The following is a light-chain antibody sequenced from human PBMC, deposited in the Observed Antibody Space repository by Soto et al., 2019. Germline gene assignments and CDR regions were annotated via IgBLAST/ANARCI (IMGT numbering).Light chain of an antibody. CDR2: AAS. V-gene: IGKV1-8*01. CDR3: QQYYSYWWT. CDR1: QGISSY. J-gene: IGKJ1*01. Sequence: AIRMTQSPSSLSASTGDRVTITCRASQGISSYLAWYQQKPGKAPKLLIYAASTLQSGVPSRFSGSGSGTDFTLTIRCLQSEDFATYYCQQYYSYWWTFGQGTKVEIK.